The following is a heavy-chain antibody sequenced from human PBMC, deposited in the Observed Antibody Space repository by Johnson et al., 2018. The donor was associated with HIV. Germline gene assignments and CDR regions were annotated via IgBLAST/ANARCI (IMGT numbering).Heavy chain of an antibody. CDR1: GFTFSDYY. Sequence: QVQLVESGGGLVNPGGSLRLSCAASGFTFSDYYMSWIRQAPGKGLEWVSYISSSGTTIYYTDSVKGRFTVSRDNSKNTLYLQMNSLRAEDTAVYYCAREPRIAAVRDAFDIWGQGTMVTVS. V-gene: IGHV3-11*04. CDR3: AREPRIAAVRDAFDI. CDR2: ISSSGTTI. J-gene: IGHJ3*02. D-gene: IGHD6-6*01.